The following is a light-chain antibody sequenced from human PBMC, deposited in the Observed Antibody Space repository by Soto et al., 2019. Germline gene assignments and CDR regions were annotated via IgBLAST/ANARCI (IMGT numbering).Light chain of an antibody. Sequence: DIQMTQSPSSVSASVGDRITITCRASQGVRDWVAWYQQKPGKAPKLLFSTTSTLEDGVPSRFSGSGSGTEFTLTIDSLQPDDSGTFYCQQYSTNPLTFGGGTKVDIK. CDR2: TTS. V-gene: IGKV1D-16*01. CDR3: QQYSTNPLT. J-gene: IGKJ4*01. CDR1: QGVRDW.